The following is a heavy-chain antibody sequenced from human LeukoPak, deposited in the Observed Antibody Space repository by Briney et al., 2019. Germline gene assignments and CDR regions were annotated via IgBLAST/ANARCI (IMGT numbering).Heavy chain of an antibody. CDR3: ARDNGNWFDP. J-gene: IGHJ5*02. D-gene: IGHD4-17*01. Sequence: SETLSLTCTVSGGSISSSSYYWGWIRQPPGKGLEWIGEINHSGSTNYNPSLKSRVTISVDTSKNQFSLKLSSVTAADTAVYYCARDNGNWFDPWGQGTLVTVSS. CDR1: GGSISSSSYY. CDR2: INHSGST. V-gene: IGHV4-39*07.